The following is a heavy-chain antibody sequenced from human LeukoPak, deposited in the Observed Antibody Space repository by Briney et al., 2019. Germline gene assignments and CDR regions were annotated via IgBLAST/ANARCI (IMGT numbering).Heavy chain of an antibody. CDR3: AKEAVRKFDFDY. Sequence: GGSLRLSCAASGFILSNYAMSWVRQAPGKGLEWVSSINGGGGGSYYADSVKGRFTISRDNSKNTLYLQMNSLRAEDTAVYYCAKEAVRKFDFDYWGQGTLVTVSS. J-gene: IGHJ4*02. CDR2: INGGGGGS. D-gene: IGHD1-14*01. V-gene: IGHV3-23*01. CDR1: GFILSNYA.